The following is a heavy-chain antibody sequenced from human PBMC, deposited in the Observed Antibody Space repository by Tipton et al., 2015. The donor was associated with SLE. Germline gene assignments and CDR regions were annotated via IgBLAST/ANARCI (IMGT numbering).Heavy chain of an antibody. D-gene: IGHD6-13*01. CDR3: ARDGSSSSYFDY. CDR2: INPSAGST. Sequence: QVQLAQSGPEVKKPGASVKVSCKASGYTFTSYYMHWVRQAPGQGLEWMGVINPSAGSTSYAQKFQGRVIMTRDTSTRTAYMELSSLRSEDTAVYYCARDGSSSSYFDYWGQGTLVTVSS. J-gene: IGHJ4*02. CDR1: GYTFTSYY. V-gene: IGHV1-46*01.